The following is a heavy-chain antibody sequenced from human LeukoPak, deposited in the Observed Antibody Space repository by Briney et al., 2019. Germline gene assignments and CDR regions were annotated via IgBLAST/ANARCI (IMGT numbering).Heavy chain of an antibody. CDR1: GGSISSSSYY. CDR2: IYYSGST. Sequence: SETLSLTCTVSGGSISSSSYYWGWIRQPPGKGLEWIGSIYYSGSTYYNPSLKSRVTISVDTSKNQFSLKLSSVTAADTAVYYCAGGLEGGVIPFDYWGQGTLVTVSS. CDR3: AGGLEGGVIPFDY. V-gene: IGHV4-39*07. J-gene: IGHJ4*02. D-gene: IGHD3-16*02.